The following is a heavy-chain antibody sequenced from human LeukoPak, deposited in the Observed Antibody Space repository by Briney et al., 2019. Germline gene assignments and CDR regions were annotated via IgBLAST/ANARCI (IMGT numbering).Heavy chain of an antibody. D-gene: IGHD3-10*01. Sequence: ASVKVSCKASGYTFTSYDINWVRQAPGQGLEWMGWINPNSGGTNYAQKFQGRVTMTRDTSISTAYLELNRLRSDDTGVYYCASFEVGAWGQGTLVTVSS. CDR3: ASFEVGA. J-gene: IGHJ5*02. CDR1: GYTFTSYD. V-gene: IGHV1-2*02. CDR2: INPNSGGT.